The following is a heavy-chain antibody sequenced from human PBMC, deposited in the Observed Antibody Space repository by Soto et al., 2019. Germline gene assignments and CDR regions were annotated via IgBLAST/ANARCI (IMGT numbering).Heavy chain of an antibody. CDR3: AKLLVTQMPYYYYGLDV. CDR1: GFTFSNYA. D-gene: IGHD2-21*02. Sequence: EVQLLESGGGLVQPGGSLRLSCGVSGFTFSNYAMSWVRQAPGKGLEWVSAINIGGDSTYYADSVKGRFTISRDNSKNTLYLQMNSLRAEDTAVYYWAKLLVTQMPYYYYGLDVWGQGTTVTVSS. V-gene: IGHV3-23*01. CDR2: INIGGDST. J-gene: IGHJ6*02.